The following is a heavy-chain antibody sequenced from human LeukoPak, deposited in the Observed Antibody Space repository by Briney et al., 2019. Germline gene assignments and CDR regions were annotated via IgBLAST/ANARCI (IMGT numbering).Heavy chain of an antibody. J-gene: IGHJ1*01. Sequence: ASVKVSCKASGYTCTTYAISRVRQAPGQGLEWMGWISAYNGYTNYAQNLQGRVTMTTDTSTSTAYMELSILRSEDTAVYYCARAHYYDSSDYGGIEHWGQGALVTVSS. CDR3: ARAHYYDSSDYGGIEH. CDR1: GYTCTTYA. CDR2: ISAYNGYT. V-gene: IGHV1-18*01. D-gene: IGHD3-22*01.